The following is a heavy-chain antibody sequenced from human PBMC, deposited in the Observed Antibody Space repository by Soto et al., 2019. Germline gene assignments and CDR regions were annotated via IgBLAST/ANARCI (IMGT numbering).Heavy chain of an antibody. J-gene: IGHJ5*02. CDR1: GGSISSGGYY. CDR2: IYYSGST. D-gene: IGHD2-2*01. Sequence: PSETLSLTCTVSGGSISSGGYYWSWIRQHPGKGLEWIGYIYYSGSTYYNPSLKSRVTISVDTSKNQFSLKLSSVTAADTAVYYCARVRQYCSSSSCYLDPWGQGTLVTVSS. CDR3: ARVRQYCSSSSCYLDP. V-gene: IGHV4-31*03.